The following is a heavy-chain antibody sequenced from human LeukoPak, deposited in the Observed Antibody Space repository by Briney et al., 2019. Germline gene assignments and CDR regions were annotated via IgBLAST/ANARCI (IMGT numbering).Heavy chain of an antibody. D-gene: IGHD4-23*01. CDR2: ISAYNGNT. CDR1: GYTLTSYV. CDR3: ARDYGGNSAKWFDP. Sequence: ASVKVSCKASGYTLTSYVISWVRQAPGQGLEWMGWISAYNGNTNYAQKLQGRVTMTTDTSTSTAYMELRSLRSDDTAVYYCARDYGGNSAKWFDPWGQGTLVTVSS. J-gene: IGHJ5*02. V-gene: IGHV1-18*01.